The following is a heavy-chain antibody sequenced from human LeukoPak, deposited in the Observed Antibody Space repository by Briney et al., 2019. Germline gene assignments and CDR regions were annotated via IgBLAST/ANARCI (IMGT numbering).Heavy chain of an antibody. Sequence: GGSLRLSCEASGFTFSSHWMSWVRQAPGKGLEWGAIIKQDGSEKDYVDSVTGRFTISRDNAKNSLYLQMNSLRDEDTAVYYCARDTSAWRYGMDVWGQGTTVTVCS. J-gene: IGHJ6*02. CDR2: IKQDGSEK. CDR1: GFTFSSHW. D-gene: IGHD6-19*01. V-gene: IGHV3-7*01. CDR3: ARDTSAWRYGMDV.